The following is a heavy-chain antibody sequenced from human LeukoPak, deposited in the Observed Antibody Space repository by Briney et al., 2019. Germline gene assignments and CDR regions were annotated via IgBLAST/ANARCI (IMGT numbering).Heavy chain of an antibody. V-gene: IGHV3-23*01. D-gene: IGHD3-22*01. CDR1: GFTFSSYG. J-gene: IGHJ4*02. CDR3: AKEELSSGYPLVVDY. CDR2: ISGSGGST. Sequence: GGTLRLSCAASGFTFSSYGMSWVRQAPGKGLEWVSAISGSGGSTYYADSVKGRFTISRDNSKNTLYLQMNSLRAEDTAVYYCAKEELSSGYPLVVDYWGQGTLVTVSS.